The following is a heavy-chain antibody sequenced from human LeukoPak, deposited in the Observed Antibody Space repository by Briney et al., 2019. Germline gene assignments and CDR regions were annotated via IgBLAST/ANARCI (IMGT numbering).Heavy chain of an antibody. J-gene: IGHJ3*02. V-gene: IGHV4-59*01. CDR1: GASISTYY. CDR2: IYYGGIT. D-gene: IGHD4-17*01. CDR3: ARVDGDYGDAFDI. Sequence: SETLSLTCTVSGASISTYYWTWIRQPPGKGLEWIGYIYYGGITNYNPSLKSRVTISVDTSENLFSLNLTSVTAADTAVYYCARVDGDYGDAFDIWGQGAMVTVSS.